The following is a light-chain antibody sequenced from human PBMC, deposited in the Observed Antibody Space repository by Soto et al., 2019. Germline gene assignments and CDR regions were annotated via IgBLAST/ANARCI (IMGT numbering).Light chain of an antibody. V-gene: IGLV2-8*01. CDR3: CSYAGTTTWV. CDR1: SSDVGGYNY. Sequence: QSALTQPPSASGSPGQSVAISCTGTSSDVGGYNYVSWYQQHPGKAPKLMIYEVNKRPSGVPDRFSGSKSGNTASLTISGVQAEDEADYYCCSYAGTTTWVFGGGTKLTVL. CDR2: EVN. J-gene: IGLJ3*02.